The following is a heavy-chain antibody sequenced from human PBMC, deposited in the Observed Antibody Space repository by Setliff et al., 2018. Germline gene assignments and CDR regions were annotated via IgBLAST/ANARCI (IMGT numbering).Heavy chain of an antibody. CDR3: ATNPRKGRSGGYYYDDPYYYYMDV. D-gene: IGHD3-22*01. J-gene: IGHJ6*03. CDR2: ISSSGSLI. V-gene: IGHV3-11*04. Sequence: GGSLRLSCATSGFTFSDYYMSWIRQTPGKGLEWVAYISSSGSLIYYPDSVKGRFTISRDNAKNSLYLQVNSLRAEDTAVYYCATNPRKGRSGGYYYDDPYYYYMDVWGKGTTVTVSS. CDR1: GFTFSDYY.